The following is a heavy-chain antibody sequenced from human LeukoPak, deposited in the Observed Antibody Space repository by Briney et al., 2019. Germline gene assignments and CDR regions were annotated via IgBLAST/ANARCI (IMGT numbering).Heavy chain of an antibody. CDR3: ARERVPDY. CDR2: IYSGGST. CDR1: GFTVSSIY. V-gene: IGHV3-66*01. Sequence: PGGSLRLSCAASGFTVSSIYMSWVRQAPGKGLEWVSVIYSGGSTYYADSVKGRFTISRDNSKNTLHLQMNSLRAEDTAMYYCARERVPDYWGQGTLVTVSS. J-gene: IGHJ4*02.